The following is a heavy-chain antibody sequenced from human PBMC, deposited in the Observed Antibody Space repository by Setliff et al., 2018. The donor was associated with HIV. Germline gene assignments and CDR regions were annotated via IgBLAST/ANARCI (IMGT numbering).Heavy chain of an antibody. V-gene: IGHV3-21*01. CDR3: ARDRYSSGWSYYYYGMDV. Sequence: GGSLRLSCVASGFTFNNYRMNWVRQAPGKGLEWVSSITSRSSYIYYADSVKGRFTISRDNAKNSLYLQMNSLRAEDTAVYYCARDRYSSGWSYYYYGMDVWGQGTTVTVSS. J-gene: IGHJ6*02. D-gene: IGHD6-19*01. CDR1: GFTFNNYR. CDR2: ITSRSSYI.